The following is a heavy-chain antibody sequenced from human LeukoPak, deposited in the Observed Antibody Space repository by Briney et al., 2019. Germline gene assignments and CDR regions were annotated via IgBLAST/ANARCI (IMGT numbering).Heavy chain of an antibody. V-gene: IGHV3-53*01. CDR3: ARVNGRNSGCYYYYYYGMDV. D-gene: IGHD1-26*01. CDR2: IYSGGST. Sequence: GGSLRLSCAASGFTVSSNYMSWVRQAPGKGLEWVSVIYSGGSTYYADSVKGRFTISRDNSKNTLYLQMNSLRAEDTAVYYCARVNGRNSGCYYYYYYGMDVWGQGTTVTVSS. CDR1: GFTVSSNY. J-gene: IGHJ6*02.